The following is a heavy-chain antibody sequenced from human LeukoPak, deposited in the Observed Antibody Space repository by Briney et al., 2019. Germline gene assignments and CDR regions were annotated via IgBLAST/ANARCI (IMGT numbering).Heavy chain of an antibody. CDR3: ARAWDRQGAGTTIDY. D-gene: IGHD2/OR15-2a*01. CDR2: ISAYNGST. CDR1: GYTFTSYG. J-gene: IGHJ4*02. V-gene: IGHV1-18*01. Sequence: ASVKVSCKASGYTFTSYGISWVRQAPGQGLEWMGWISAYNGSTNYAQKFQGRVTMTRDTSTSTVYMELSSLRSEDTAVYYCARAWDRQGAGTTIDYWGQGTLVTVSS.